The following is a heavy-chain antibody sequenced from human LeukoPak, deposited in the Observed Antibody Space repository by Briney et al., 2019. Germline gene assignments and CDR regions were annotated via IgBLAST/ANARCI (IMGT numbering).Heavy chain of an antibody. CDR3: ARPPHCSGGSCYGNDAFDI. V-gene: IGHV5-51*01. Sequence: GESLKISCKGSGYSFTSYWIGWVRQMPGKGLEWMGIIYPGDSDTRYSPSFQGQVTISADKSISTAYLQWSSLKALDTAMYYCARPPHCSGGSCYGNDAFDIWGQGTMVTVSS. D-gene: IGHD2-15*01. CDR2: IYPGDSDT. J-gene: IGHJ3*02. CDR1: GYSFTSYW.